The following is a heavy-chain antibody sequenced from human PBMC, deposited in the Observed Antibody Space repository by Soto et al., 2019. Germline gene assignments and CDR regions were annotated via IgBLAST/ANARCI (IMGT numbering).Heavy chain of an antibody. D-gene: IGHD2-21*02. CDR1: GFTFSSYA. CDR3: ARAPGGDGDSYAFDI. V-gene: IGHV3-30*04. Sequence: GGSLRLSCAASGFTFSSYAMHWVRQAPGKGLEWVAVISYDGSNKYYADSVKGRFTISRDNSKNTLYLQMNSLRAEDTSVYSCARAPGGDGDSYAFDIWGQGTMVTVSS. CDR2: ISYDGSNK. J-gene: IGHJ3*02.